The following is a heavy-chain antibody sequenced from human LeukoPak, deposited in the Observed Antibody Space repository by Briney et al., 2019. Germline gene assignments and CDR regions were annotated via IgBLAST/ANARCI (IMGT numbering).Heavy chain of an antibody. CDR3: ARGVTIFGVALDY. CDR1: GGTFSSYA. CDR2: IIPIFGTA. V-gene: IGHV1-69*13. J-gene: IGHJ4*02. D-gene: IGHD3-3*01. Sequence: SVKVSCKASGGTFSSYAISWVRQAPGQGLEWMGGIIPIFGTANYAQKFQGRVTITADESTSTAYMELSSLRSEDTAVYYRARGVTIFGVALDYWGQGTLVTVSS.